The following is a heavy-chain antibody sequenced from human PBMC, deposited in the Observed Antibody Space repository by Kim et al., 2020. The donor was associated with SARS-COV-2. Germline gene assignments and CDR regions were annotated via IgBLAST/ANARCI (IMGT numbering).Heavy chain of an antibody. CDR3: ARDSTGYFDS. V-gene: IGHV7-4-1*02. J-gene: IGHJ4*02. CDR2: P. D-gene: IGHD2-8*02. Sequence: PTYAQGFTGRFVFPLDTSVSTAYLQISSLKAEDTAVYYCARDSTGYFDSWGQGTLVTVSS.